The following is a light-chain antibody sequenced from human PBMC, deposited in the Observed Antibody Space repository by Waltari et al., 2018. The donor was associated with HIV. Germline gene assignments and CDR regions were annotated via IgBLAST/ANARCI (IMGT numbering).Light chain of an antibody. CDR2: RNN. Sequence: QAGLTQSPSVSKGLRQTATLTCTGNNNNVGFQGAAWLQQHQGHPPKLLSYRNNNRPSGISEIFSASRSGNTASLTIAGLQPEDEADYYCSAWDSSLSAWVFGGGTKVTVL. CDR3: SAWDSSLSAWV. V-gene: IGLV10-54*01. CDR1: NNNVGFQG. J-gene: IGLJ3*02.